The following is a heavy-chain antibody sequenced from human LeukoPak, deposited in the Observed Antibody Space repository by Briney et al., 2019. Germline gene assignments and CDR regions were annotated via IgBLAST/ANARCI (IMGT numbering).Heavy chain of an antibody. V-gene: IGHV4-30-4*01. CDR3: ARDRVVVDAFDI. D-gene: IGHD2-15*01. CDR2: IYYSGST. J-gene: IGHJ3*02. Sequence: TSSETLSLTCTVSGGSISSGDYYWSWIRQPPGKGLEWIGCIYYSGSTYYNPSLKSRVTISVDTSKNQFSLKLSSVTAADTAVYYCARDRVVVDAFDIWGQGTMVTVSS. CDR1: GGSISSGDYY.